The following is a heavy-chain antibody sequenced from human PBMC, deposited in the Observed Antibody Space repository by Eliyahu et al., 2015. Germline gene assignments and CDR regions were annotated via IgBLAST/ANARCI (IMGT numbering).Heavy chain of an antibody. CDR3: AKGGFHDSTSVGFES. J-gene: IGHJ4*02. D-gene: IGHD3-10*01. CDR1: GFTFNTNV. CDR2: IXVSGXSX. Sequence: EVLLAESGGGLVQSGGSLTLSCVDSGFTFNTNVMSWVRQAPGKGLXWVXGIXVSGXSXYYAESVKGRFTISRDNXKKTLYLQMNSLRVGDTATYFCAKGGFHDSTSVGFESWGQGALVTVSS. V-gene: IGHV3-23*04.